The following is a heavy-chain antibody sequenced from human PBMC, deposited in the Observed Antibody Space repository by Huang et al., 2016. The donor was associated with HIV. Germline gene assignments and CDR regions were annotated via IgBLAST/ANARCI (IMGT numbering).Heavy chain of an antibody. CDR3: ARGSLEYSVSSSLDY. D-gene: IGHD4-4*01. Sequence: QVQLLQSGAEVKKPGSSVKVSCKASGGPFRSYSIAWVRQAPGQGIEWRASLMPVFDSPNYAQKLQGRVRVTADESTSTGYMEVRDLRPDDTAVYFCARGSLEYSVSSSLDYWGQGTHVTVSS. CDR2: LMPVFDSP. CDR1: GGPFRSYS. J-gene: IGHJ4*02. V-gene: IGHV1-69*13.